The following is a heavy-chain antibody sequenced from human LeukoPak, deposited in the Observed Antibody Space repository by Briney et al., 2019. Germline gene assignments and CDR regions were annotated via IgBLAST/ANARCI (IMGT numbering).Heavy chain of an antibody. CDR1: GGSISSYY. D-gene: IGHD3-9*01. J-gene: IGHJ5*02. V-gene: IGHV4-4*07. Sequence: SETLSLTCTVSGGSISSYYWSWIRQPAGKGLEWIGRIYTSGSTNYNPSLKSRVTISVDTSKNLLSLKLSSVTAADTAVYYCARGSFNYDILTGYYRWFDPWGQGTLVTVSS. CDR2: IYTSGST. CDR3: ARGSFNYDILTGYYRWFDP.